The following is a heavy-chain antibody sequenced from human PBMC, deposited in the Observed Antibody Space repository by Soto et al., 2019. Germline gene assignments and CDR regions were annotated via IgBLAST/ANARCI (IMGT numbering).Heavy chain of an antibody. V-gene: IGHV1-69*02. CDR1: GGTFSSYT. J-gene: IGHJ4*02. D-gene: IGHD2-21*02. Sequence: SVKVSCKASGGTFSSYTISWVRQAPGQGLEWMGRIIPILGITKYAQKFQGRDTITADKSTSTTYMELSSLRSEDTAVYYCARAWVVVTAPDYWGQGTLVTVSS. CDR2: IIPILGIT. CDR3: ARAWVVVTAPDY.